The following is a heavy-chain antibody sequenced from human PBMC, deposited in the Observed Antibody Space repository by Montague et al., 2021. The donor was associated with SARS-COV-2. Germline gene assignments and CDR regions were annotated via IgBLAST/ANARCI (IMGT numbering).Heavy chain of an antibody. CDR1: GTSFSGYY. D-gene: IGHD2-2*02. V-gene: IGHV4-34*01. CDR3: ARLRDGVVPSPIPGVGPYYSYYYMDV. CDR2: INHGGST. J-gene: IGHJ6*03. Sequence: SETLSLTCAVHGTSFSGYYWNWIRQPPGKGLEWIGEINHGGSTKYSPSLKSRLTISADTSKNQFSLKLTSVAAADTAVYYCARLRDGVVPSPIPGVGPYYSYYYMDVWGRGTTVTVSS.